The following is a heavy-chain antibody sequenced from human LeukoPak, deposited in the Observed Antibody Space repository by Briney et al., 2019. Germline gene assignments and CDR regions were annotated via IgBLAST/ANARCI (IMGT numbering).Heavy chain of an antibody. D-gene: IGHD6-13*01. Sequence: ASVKVSCKASGYTFASYAIHWVRQAPGQRLEWMGWINAGYDNTKYSQKFQGRVTITRDTSATTAYMELSSLRSEDTAVYYCASEGAAAAHDAFDIWGQGTMVTVSS. CDR2: INAGYDNT. CDR3: ASEGAAAAHDAFDI. V-gene: IGHV1-3*01. J-gene: IGHJ3*02. CDR1: GYTFASYA.